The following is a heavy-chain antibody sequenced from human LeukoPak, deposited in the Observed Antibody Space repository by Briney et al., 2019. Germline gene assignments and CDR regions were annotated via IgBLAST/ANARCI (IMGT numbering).Heavy chain of an antibody. J-gene: IGHJ4*02. CDR3: ARGGANYYEADY. D-gene: IGHD4/OR15-4a*01. CDR2: IYSTGRT. CDR1: GGSISSGGYY. Sequence: PSQTLSLTCTVSGGSISSGGYYWSWIRQHPGKGLEWIGYIYSTGRTYYIPSLKSRLTMSVDTSQNQFSLKLTSVTAADSAVYYCARGGANYYEADYWGQGILVTVSA. V-gene: IGHV4-31*03.